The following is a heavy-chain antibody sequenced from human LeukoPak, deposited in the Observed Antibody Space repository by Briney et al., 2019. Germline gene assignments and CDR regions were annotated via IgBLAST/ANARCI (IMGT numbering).Heavy chain of an antibody. CDR3: AKNGIMITFGGATLIDY. CDR2: IWYDGSNK. Sequence: GGSLRLSCAASGFTFSSYGMHWVRQAPGKGLEWVAVIWYDGSNKYYADSVKGRFTISRDNSKNTLYLQMNSLRAEDTAVYYCAKNGIMITFGGATLIDYWGQGTLVTVSS. J-gene: IGHJ4*02. V-gene: IGHV3-30*02. D-gene: IGHD3-16*01. CDR1: GFTFSSYG.